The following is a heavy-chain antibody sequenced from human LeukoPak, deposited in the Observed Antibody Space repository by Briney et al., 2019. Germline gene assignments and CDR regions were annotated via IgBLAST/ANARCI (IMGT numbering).Heavy chain of an antibody. V-gene: IGHV4-34*01. CDR2: INHSGST. CDR3: ARVRRSGSYYHHYWFDP. CDR1: GGSFSGYY. D-gene: IGHD3-10*01. J-gene: IGHJ5*02. Sequence: PSETLSLTCAVYGGSFSGYYWSWIRQPLGKGLEWIGAINHSGSTNYNPSLKSRVTISVDTSKNQFSLKLSSVTAADTAVYYCARVRRSGSYYHHYWFDPWGQGTLVTVSS.